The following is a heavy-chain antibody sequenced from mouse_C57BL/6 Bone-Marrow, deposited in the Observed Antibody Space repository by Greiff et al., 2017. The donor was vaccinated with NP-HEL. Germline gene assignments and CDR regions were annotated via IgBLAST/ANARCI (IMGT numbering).Heavy chain of an antibody. V-gene: IGHV8-12*01. Sequence: QVTLKECGPGILQSSQTLSLTCSFSGFSLSTSGMGVSWIRQPSGKCLEWLAHIYWAADKRYNPSLQSLLTISKDTSRHQVFLKITSVETADTATYYCARREGLYEYDGGYAMDYWGQGTSETVSS. D-gene: IGHD2-4*01. CDR2: IYWAADK. CDR1: GFSLSTSGMG. CDR3: ARREGLYEYDGGYAMDY. J-gene: IGHJ4*01.